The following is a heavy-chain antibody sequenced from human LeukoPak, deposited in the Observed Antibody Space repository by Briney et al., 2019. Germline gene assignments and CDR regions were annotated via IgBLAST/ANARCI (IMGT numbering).Heavy chain of an antibody. Sequence: PGRSLRLSCAASGFTFSSYAMHWVRQAPGKGLEWVAVISYDGSNTYYADSVKGRFTISRDNSKNTLYLQMNSLRAEDTAVYYCARDSSSSLDYWGQGTLVTVSS. J-gene: IGHJ4*02. D-gene: IGHD6-6*01. CDR3: ARDSSSSLDY. V-gene: IGHV3-30*04. CDR2: ISYDGSNT. CDR1: GFTFSSYA.